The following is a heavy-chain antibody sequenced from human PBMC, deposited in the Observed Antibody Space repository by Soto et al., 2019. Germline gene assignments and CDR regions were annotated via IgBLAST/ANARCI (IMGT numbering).Heavy chain of an antibody. V-gene: IGHV5-51*01. J-gene: IGHJ6*03. D-gene: IGHD3-3*01. CDR3: ARLPGEIFGVVTPSYYMDV. CDR1: GYSFTSYW. CDR2: IYPGDSDT. Sequence: PGESLKISCKGSGYSFTSYWIGWVRQMPGKGLEWMGIIYPGDSDTRYSPSFQGQVTISADKSISTAYLQWSSLKASDTAMYYCARLPGEIFGVVTPSYYMDVWGKGTTVTVS.